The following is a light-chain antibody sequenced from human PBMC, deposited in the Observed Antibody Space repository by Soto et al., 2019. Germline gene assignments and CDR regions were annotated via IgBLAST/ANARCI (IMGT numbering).Light chain of an antibody. CDR3: TSYTSSSTYV. Sequence: QSVLTQPASVSGSPGQSIAISCTGTSSDVGGYNYVSWYQQHPDKAPKLIIYDVGDRPSGVSDRFSGSKSGNTASLTISGLQAEDEAHYYCTSYTSSSTYVFGTGTKVT. V-gene: IGLV2-14*01. CDR1: SSDVGGYNY. J-gene: IGLJ1*01. CDR2: DVG.